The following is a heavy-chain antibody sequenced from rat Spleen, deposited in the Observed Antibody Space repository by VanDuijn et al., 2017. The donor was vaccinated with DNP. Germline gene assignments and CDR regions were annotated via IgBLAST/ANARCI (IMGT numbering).Heavy chain of an antibody. Sequence: VQLVESGGGLVQPGRSLKLSCVASGFTFSDYAMAWVRQAPGKGLEWMGLIWNNGDTDYNSAIKSRLSISRDTSKSQVFFKMNSLQTEDTAMYFCARTTDDIVSSYYFDYWGQGVMVTVSS. V-gene: IGHV2-47*01. CDR2: IWNNGDT. D-gene: IGHD1-11*01. CDR3: ARTTDDIVSSYYFDY. J-gene: IGHJ2*01. CDR1: GFTFSDYA.